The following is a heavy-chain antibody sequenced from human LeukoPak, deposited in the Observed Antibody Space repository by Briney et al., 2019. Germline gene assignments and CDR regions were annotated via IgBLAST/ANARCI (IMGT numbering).Heavy chain of an antibody. CDR1: GFTLSSYA. CDR2: ISGSGGST. Sequence: GGSLRLSCAASGFTLSSYAMSWVRQAPGKGLEWVSAISGSGGSTYYADSVNGRFTISRDNSKNTLYPQMNSLRAEDTAVYYCAKDLRGSGWTEADYWGQGTLVTVSS. D-gene: IGHD6-19*01. CDR3: AKDLRGSGWTEADY. J-gene: IGHJ4*02. V-gene: IGHV3-23*01.